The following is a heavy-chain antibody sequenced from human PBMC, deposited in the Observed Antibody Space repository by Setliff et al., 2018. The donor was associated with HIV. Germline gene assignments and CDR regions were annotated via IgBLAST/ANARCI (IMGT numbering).Heavy chain of an antibody. D-gene: IGHD6-19*01. CDR2: IYHSGGT. J-gene: IGHJ4*02. Sequence: SETLSLTCAVSGYSISSGYYWGWIRQPPGKGLEWIGSIYHSGGTNYIPSLKSRVTISVDTSKNQFSLKLSSVSAADTAVYYCARGRGWYGYWGQGTVVTAPQ. V-gene: IGHV4-38-2*01. CDR1: GYSISSGYY. CDR3: ARGRGWYGY.